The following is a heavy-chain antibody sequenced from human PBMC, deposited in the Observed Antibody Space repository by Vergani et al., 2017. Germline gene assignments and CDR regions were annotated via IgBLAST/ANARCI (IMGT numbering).Heavy chain of an antibody. CDR2: IYYSGST. CDR3: AREANSGSYFDY. CDR1: GGSISSYY. V-gene: IGHV4-59*01. D-gene: IGHD1-26*01. Sequence: QVQLQESGPGLVKPSETLSLTCTVSGGSISSYYWSWIRQPPGQGLEWIGYIYYSGSTNYNPSLKSRVTISVDTSKNQFSLKLSSVTAADTAVYYCAREANSGSYFDYRGQGTLVTVSS. J-gene: IGHJ4*02.